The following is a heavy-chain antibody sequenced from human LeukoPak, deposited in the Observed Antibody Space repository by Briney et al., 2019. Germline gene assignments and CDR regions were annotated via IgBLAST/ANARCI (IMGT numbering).Heavy chain of an antibody. Sequence: SETLSLTCTVSGGSISSSSYYWGWIRQPRGERLDWIGSIYYSGDTYYNPSLKSRRVTISVDTSKNQFSLRLSSVTAADTAVYYCARHQWHYYYYMGVWGKGSTVTVSS. D-gene: IGHD6-19*01. V-gene: IGHV4-39*01. J-gene: IGHJ6*03. CDR1: GGSISSSSYY. CDR3: ARHQWHYYYYMGV. CDR2: IYYSGDT.